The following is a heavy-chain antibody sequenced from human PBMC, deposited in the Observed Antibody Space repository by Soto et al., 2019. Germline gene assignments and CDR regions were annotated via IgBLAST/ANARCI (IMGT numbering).Heavy chain of an antibody. CDR3: ARGSYSSSNPWDYYYYGMDV. Sequence: KTSETLSLTCTVSGGSISSYYWSWIRQPAGKGLEWIGRIYTSGSTNYNPSLKSRVTMSVDTSKNQFSLKLSSMTAADTAVYYCARGSYSSSNPWDYYYYGMDVWGQGTTVTVSS. CDR1: GGSISSYY. D-gene: IGHD6-6*01. J-gene: IGHJ6*02. CDR2: IYTSGST. V-gene: IGHV4-4*07.